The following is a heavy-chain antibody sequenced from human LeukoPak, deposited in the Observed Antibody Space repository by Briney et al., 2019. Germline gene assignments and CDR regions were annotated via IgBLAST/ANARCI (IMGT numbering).Heavy chain of an antibody. V-gene: IGHV1-46*01. CDR3: ARTHSIAVAGTGFDY. CDR1: GYTFTSYY. CDR2: INPSGGST. Sequence: ASVKVSCKASGYTFTSYYMHWVRQAPGQGLEWMGIINPSGGSTSYAQKFQGRVTMTRDTSTSTVYMELSSLRSEDTAVYYCARTHSIAVAGTGFDYWGREPWSPSPQ. J-gene: IGHJ4*02. D-gene: IGHD6-19*01.